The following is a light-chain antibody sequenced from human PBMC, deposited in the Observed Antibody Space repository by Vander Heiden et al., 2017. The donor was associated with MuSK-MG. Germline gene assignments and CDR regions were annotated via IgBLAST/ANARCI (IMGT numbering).Light chain of an antibody. J-gene: IGLJ3*02. CDR3: ATWDDSLRGGV. CDR1: SSNIGNNY. Sequence: QSVLTQPPSASGTPGQRVTISCSGSSSNIGNNYVYWYQHFPGAAPKRLIFRNYQRPSGVPDRFSGSKSGTSASLAISGLWSVDEADYYCATWDDSLRGGVFGGGTKLTVL. V-gene: IGLV1-47*03. CDR2: RNY.